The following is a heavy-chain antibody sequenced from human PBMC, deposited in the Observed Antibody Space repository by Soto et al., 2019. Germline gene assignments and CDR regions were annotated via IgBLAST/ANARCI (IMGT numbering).Heavy chain of an antibody. CDR3: ATDVARGGGKWFDP. J-gene: IGHJ5*02. CDR1: GYTFTAYY. D-gene: IGHD5-12*01. Sequence: QVQLVQSGAEVKKPGASVKVSCKASGYTFTAYYMHWVRQAPGQGLEWMGWIAPNSGAALYAQKFQGWVTMTRDTSISTAYMELSRLRSNDTAVYYCATDVARGGGKWFDPWGQGTLVTGSS. V-gene: IGHV1-2*04. CDR2: IAPNSGAA.